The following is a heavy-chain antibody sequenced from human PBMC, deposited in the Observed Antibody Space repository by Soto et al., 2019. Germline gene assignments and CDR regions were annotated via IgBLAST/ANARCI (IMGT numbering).Heavy chain of an antibody. V-gene: IGHV3-7*01. J-gene: IGHJ6*04. CDR1: GFTFSSYW. D-gene: IGHD2-2*01. CDR2: IKQDGSEK. CDR3: ATQGYCISTSFDRPGNYYYGMDV. Sequence: PGGSLRLSCAASGFTFSSYWMSWVRQAPGKGLEWVANIKQDGSEKYYVDSVKGRFTISRDNAKNSLYLQMNSLRAEDTAVYYCATQGYCISTSFDRPGNYYYGMDVWGKGTTVTVSS.